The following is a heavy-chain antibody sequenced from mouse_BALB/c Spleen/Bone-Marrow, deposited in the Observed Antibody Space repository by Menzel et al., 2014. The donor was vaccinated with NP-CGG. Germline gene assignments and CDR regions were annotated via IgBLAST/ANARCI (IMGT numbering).Heavy chain of an antibody. CDR3: ARSYDGYPYAMNY. CDR2: FDPFNDGT. CDR1: GYLFTSYY. J-gene: IGHJ4*01. Sequence: EVHLVESGPELMKPGASVKISCKASGYLFTSYYMHWVKQSHGESLEWIGYFDPFNDGTSYNQKFKGKATLTVDKSSSTAYMHLSSLTSEDSAVYFCARSYDGYPYAMNYWGQGTSVTVSS. D-gene: IGHD2-3*01. V-gene: IGHV1S135*01.